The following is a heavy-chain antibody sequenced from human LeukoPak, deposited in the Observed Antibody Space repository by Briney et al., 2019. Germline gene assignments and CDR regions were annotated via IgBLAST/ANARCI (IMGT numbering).Heavy chain of an antibody. CDR2: IYPRGST. J-gene: IGHJ4*02. D-gene: IGHD3-22*01. Sequence: SETLSLTCTVSGGSITSYYWSWIRQPAGKGLEWIGRIYPRGSTKYSPSLKSRVTLSVDTSKNQFSLRLSSVTAADTAVYYCAGEGHYYDDTGYYYGGEDYWGQGTLVTVFS. CDR1: GGSITSYY. CDR3: AGEGHYYDDTGYYYGGEDY. V-gene: IGHV4-4*07.